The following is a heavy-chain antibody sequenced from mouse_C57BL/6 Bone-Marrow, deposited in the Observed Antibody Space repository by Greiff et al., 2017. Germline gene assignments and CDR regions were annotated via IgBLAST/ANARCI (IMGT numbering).Heavy chain of an antibody. CDR1: GYTFTTYP. V-gene: IGHV1-47*01. J-gene: IGHJ3*01. Sequence: VMLVESGAELVKPGASVKMSCKASGYTFTTYPIEWMKQNHGKSLEWIGNFHPYNDDTKYNEKFKGKATLTVEKSSSTVYLELSRLTSDDSAVYYCARMVTGGAWFAYWGQGTLVTVSA. CDR3: ARMVTGGAWFAY. D-gene: IGHD2-2*01. CDR2: FHPYNDDT.